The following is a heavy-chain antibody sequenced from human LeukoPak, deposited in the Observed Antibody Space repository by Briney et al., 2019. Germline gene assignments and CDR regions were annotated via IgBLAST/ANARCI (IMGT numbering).Heavy chain of an antibody. CDR2: INHSGST. J-gene: IGHJ5*02. CDR1: GGSFSGYY. CDR3: ARRGIYDFWSGYYTP. Sequence: PSETLSLTCAVYGGSFSGYYWSWIRQPPGKGLEWIGEINHSGSTNYNPSLKSRVTISVDTSKNQFSLKLSSVTAADTAVYYCARRGIYDFWSGYYTPWGQGTLVTVSS. D-gene: IGHD3-3*01. V-gene: IGHV4-34*01.